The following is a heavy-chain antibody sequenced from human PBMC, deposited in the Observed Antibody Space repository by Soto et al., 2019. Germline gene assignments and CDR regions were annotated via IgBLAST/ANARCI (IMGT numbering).Heavy chain of an antibody. V-gene: IGHV3-30*18. J-gene: IGHJ6*02. CDR1: GFDFNSYA. CDR3: AKAILAATIGPYAMDV. D-gene: IGHD6-13*01. Sequence: QVQLVESGGGVVQPGASLRVSCAASGFDFNSYAMHWVRQAPGKGLEWMGVISNDGSNVYYADFVKGRFTISRDRSKNTLFLQGARLRGDDTGTYYCAKAILAATIGPYAMDVWGQGTTVTVSS. CDR2: ISNDGSNV.